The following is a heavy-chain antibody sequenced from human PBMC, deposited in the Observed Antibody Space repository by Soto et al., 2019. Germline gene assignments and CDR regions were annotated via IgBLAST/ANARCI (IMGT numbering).Heavy chain of an antibody. J-gene: IGHJ4*02. Sequence: ASVKVSCKVSGYTLSELSTHWVRQAPGKGLEWMGGFDPEDGETIYAQKFQGRFTISRDNSKNTLYLQMNSLRAEDTAVYYCAKYQVVVVPAASGNYYFDYWGQGTLVTVSS. V-gene: IGHV1-24*01. D-gene: IGHD2-2*01. CDR3: AKYQVVVVPAASGNYYFDY. CDR2: FDPEDGET. CDR1: GYTLSELS.